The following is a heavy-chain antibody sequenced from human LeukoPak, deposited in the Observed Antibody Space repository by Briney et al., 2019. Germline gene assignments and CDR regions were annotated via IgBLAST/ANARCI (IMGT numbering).Heavy chain of an antibody. CDR3: ARSDYGSGSPSDF. D-gene: IGHD3-10*01. V-gene: IGHV3-23*01. J-gene: IGHJ4*02. CDR2: ISGSGGST. CDR1: GFTFSSYA. Sequence: PGGPLRLSCAASGFTFSSYAMSWVRQAPGKGLEWVSAISGSGGSTYYADSVKGRFTISRDNSKNTLYLQMNSLRAEDTAVYYCARSDYGSGSPSDFWGQGTLVTVSS.